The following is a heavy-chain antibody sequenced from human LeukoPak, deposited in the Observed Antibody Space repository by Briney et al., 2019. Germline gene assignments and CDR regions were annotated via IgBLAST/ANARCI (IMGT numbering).Heavy chain of an antibody. D-gene: IGHD4-17*01. J-gene: IGHJ4*02. V-gene: IGHV3-73*01. CDR2: IRSKANSYAT. CDR1: GFTFSSYA. CDR3: TSLGTVTTPTLGY. Sequence: PGGSLRLSCAASGFTFSSYAMHWVRQASGKGLEWVGRIRSKANSYATAYAASVKGRFTISRDDSKNTAYLQMNSLKTEDTAVYYCTSLGTVTTPTLGYWGQGTLVTVSS.